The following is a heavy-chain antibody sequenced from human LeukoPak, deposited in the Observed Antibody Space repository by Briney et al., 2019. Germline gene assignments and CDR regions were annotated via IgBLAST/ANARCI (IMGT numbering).Heavy chain of an antibody. J-gene: IGHJ6*03. D-gene: IGHD2-2*01. CDR3: AKNPLPAAGDYYYMDV. V-gene: IGHV3-30*02. CDR1: GFTLSTYG. Sequence: GGSLRLSCAATGFTLSTYGVHWVRQAPGKGLEWVAFIRYDGSNKYYGDSVKGRFTISRDNSKNTVYLQMNRLRDEDTAEYYCAKNPLPAAGDYYYMDVWGKGTTVTVSS. CDR2: IRYDGSNK.